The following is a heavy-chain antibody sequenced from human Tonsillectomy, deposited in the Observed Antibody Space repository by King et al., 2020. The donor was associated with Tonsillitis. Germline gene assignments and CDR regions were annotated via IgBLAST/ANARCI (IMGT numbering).Heavy chain of an antibody. D-gene: IGHD3-10*01. CDR2: INSDGSIT. J-gene: IGHJ4*02. Sequence: VQLVESGGGLVQIGGSLRVSCEASGFSFSSYWMHWVRQGPGKGLVWVARINSDGSITTYADSVKGRFTISRDNAKNTLYLQMNGLRAEDTAVYYCASIHYYGSAIFDSWGQGTLVTVSS. CDR1: GFSFSSYW. CDR3: ASIHYYGSAIFDS. V-gene: IGHV3-74*02.